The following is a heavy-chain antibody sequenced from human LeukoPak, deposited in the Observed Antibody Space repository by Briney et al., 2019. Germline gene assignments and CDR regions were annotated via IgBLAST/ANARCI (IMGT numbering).Heavy chain of an antibody. D-gene: IGHD3-22*01. CDR1: GYTFTSYG. V-gene: IGHV1-18*01. J-gene: IGHJ4*02. CDR2: ISAYNGNT. CDR3: ARGSVYYDSSGYYPFPYY. Sequence: ASVKVSCKASGYTFTSYGISWVRQAPGQGLEWMGWISAYNGNTNYAQKLQGRVTMTTDTSTSTAYMELRSLRSDDTAVYYCARGSVYYDSSGYYPFPYYWGQGTLVTVSS.